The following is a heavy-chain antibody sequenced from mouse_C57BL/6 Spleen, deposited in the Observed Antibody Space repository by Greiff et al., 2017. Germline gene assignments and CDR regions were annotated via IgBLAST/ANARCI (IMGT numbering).Heavy chain of an antibody. CDR3: AKHWGYYGSSYQGYFDY. J-gene: IGHJ2*01. CDR2: ISSGGSYT. CDR1: GFTFSSYG. Sequence: EVKLMESGGDLVKPGGSLKLSCAASGFTFSSYGMSWVRQTPDKRLEWVATISSGGSYTYYPDSVKGRFTISRDNAKNTLYLQMSRLKSEDTAMYYCAKHWGYYGSSYQGYFDYWGQGTTLTVSS. V-gene: IGHV5-6*01. D-gene: IGHD1-1*01.